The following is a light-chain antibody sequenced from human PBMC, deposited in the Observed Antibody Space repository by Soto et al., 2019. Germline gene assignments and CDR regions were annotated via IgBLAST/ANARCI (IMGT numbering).Light chain of an antibody. CDR3: THLRTYPFS. J-gene: IGKJ2*03. V-gene: IGKV1-9*01. CDR1: QDISTS. CDR2: PAS. Sequence: DIQLTQSPSFLSASVGDRVTVSCRASQDISTSLAWFQQKAGKVPQLLVYPASTLQDGVPSRFSGRGSGTYFTLTIINLQAEDCATYYCTHLRTYPFSFGQGTKLDIK.